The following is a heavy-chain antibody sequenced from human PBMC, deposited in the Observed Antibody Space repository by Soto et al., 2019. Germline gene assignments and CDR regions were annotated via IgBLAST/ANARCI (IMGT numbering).Heavy chain of an antibody. Sequence: EVQLVQSGAEVKKPGESLKISCKGSGYSFTSYWIGWVRQMPGKGLEWMGIIYPGDSDTRYSPSFQGQVTISADKSISTAYLQGSSLKASDTAMYYCARLGYYYDSSGTPSPGGMDVWGQGTTVTVSS. V-gene: IGHV5-51*01. CDR1: GYSFTSYW. J-gene: IGHJ6*02. CDR3: ARLGYYYDSSGTPSPGGMDV. CDR2: IYPGDSDT. D-gene: IGHD3-22*01.